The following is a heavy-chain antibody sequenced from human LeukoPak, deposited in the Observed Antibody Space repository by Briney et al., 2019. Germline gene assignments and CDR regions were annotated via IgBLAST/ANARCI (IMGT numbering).Heavy chain of an antibody. J-gene: IGHJ4*02. CDR1: GGSFSGYY. CDR2: ISYSGST. CDR3: ARQSVAAATGY. Sequence: PSETLSLTCAVYGGSFSGYYWGWIRQPPGKGLEWIGSISYSGSTYYNPSLKSRVTISVDTSKDQFSLKLSSVTAADTAVYYCARQSVAAATGYWGQGTLVTVSS. V-gene: IGHV4-39*01. D-gene: IGHD2-2*01.